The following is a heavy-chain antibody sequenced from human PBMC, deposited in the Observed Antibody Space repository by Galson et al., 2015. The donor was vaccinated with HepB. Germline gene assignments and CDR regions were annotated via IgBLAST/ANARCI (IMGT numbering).Heavy chain of an antibody. CDR1: GYTFTSYA. J-gene: IGHJ3*02. CDR2: INTNTGNP. V-gene: IGHV7-4-1*02. CDR3: ARGLLLWFGKKAFDI. D-gene: IGHD3-10*01. Sequence: SVKVSCKASGYTFTSYAMNWVRQAPGQGLEWMGWINTNTGNPTYAQGFTGRFVFSLDAPVSTAYLQISSLKAEDTAVYYCARGLLLWFGKKAFDIWGQGTMVTVSS.